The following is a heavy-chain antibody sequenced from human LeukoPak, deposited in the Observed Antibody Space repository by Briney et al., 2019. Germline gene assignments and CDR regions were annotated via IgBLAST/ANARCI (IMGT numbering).Heavy chain of an antibody. Sequence: SETLSLTCTVSGGSMSSYYWSWIRQPPGKGLEWIGYIYYSGSTNYNPSLKSRVTISVDTSKNQFSLKLSSVTAADTAVYYCARDGGLYDSSGYYEIWGQGTLVTVSS. J-gene: IGHJ4*02. CDR2: IYYSGST. D-gene: IGHD3-22*01. V-gene: IGHV4-59*01. CDR1: GGSMSSYY. CDR3: ARDGGLYDSSGYYEI.